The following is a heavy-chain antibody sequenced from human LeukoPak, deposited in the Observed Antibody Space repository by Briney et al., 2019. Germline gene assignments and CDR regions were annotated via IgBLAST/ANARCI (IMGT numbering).Heavy chain of an antibody. Sequence: GASVKVSCKASGGTFSSYAISWVRQAPGQGLEWMGGIIPIFGTAYYAQKFQGRVTITTDESTSTAYMELSSLRSEDTAVYYCASRRTRLVSQNWFDPWGQGTLVTVSS. CDR1: GGTFSSYA. J-gene: IGHJ5*02. D-gene: IGHD6-6*01. CDR2: IIPIFGTA. CDR3: ASRRTRLVSQNWFDP. V-gene: IGHV1-69*05.